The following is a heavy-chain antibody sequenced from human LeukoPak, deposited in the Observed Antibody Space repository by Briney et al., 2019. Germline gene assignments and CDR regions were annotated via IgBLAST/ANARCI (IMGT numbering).Heavy chain of an antibody. J-gene: IGHJ4*02. CDR3: ARASPLTTVPPDY. CDR1: GGSFSGYY. D-gene: IGHD4-17*01. V-gene: IGHV4-34*01. Sequence: SETLSLTCAVYGGSFSGYYWSWIRQPPGKGLEWIGEINHSGSTNYNPSLKSRVTISVDTSKNQFSLKLSSVTAADTAVYYCARASPLTTVPPDYWGQGTLVTVSS. CDR2: INHSGST.